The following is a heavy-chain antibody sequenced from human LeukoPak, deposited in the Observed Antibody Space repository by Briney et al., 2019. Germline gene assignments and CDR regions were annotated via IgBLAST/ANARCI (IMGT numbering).Heavy chain of an antibody. D-gene: IGHD3-10*01. CDR2: MQYDGSEE. Sequence: GGSLRLSCAASGFTFSSYWMYWVRQAPGKGLVWVGFMQYDGSEEYYADSVKGRFTISRDNSKNTLFLQMNSLRAEDTAVYYCARSYYGSGTSYGMDVWGQGTTVTVSS. J-gene: IGHJ6*02. CDR1: GFTFSSYW. CDR3: ARSYYGSGTSYGMDV. V-gene: IGHV3-30*02.